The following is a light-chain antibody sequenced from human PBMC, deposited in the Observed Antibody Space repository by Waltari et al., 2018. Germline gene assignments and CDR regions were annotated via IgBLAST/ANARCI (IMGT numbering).Light chain of an antibody. J-gene: IGKJ2*01. CDR3: QQYNNWRT. V-gene: IGKV3-15*01. CDR2: GAS. CDR1: QGIARN. Sequence: EVLMTQSPPTLSVSPGERATLSCSASQGIARNLAWYQQKPGQAPRLRIYGASTRATDVPDRFSGSGSGTEFTRTISSLQSEDFAVYYCQQYNNWRTFGQGTKLEIK.